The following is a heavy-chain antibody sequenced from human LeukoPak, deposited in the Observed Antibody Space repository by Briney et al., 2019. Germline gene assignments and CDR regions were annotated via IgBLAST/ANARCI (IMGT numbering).Heavy chain of an antibody. V-gene: IGHV3-30-3*01. CDR1: GFTVSSNY. D-gene: IGHD5-24*01. J-gene: IGHJ6*03. CDR3: ARDPTLYNPAPYFYYMDV. CDR2: ISYDGSNN. Sequence: GGSLRLSCAASGFTVSSNYMSWVRQAPGKGLEWLAVISYDGSNNYYAHSVKGRFTISRDNSKDTLNLQMNSLRVEDTAVYYCARDPTLYNPAPYFYYMDVWGTGTAVTVS.